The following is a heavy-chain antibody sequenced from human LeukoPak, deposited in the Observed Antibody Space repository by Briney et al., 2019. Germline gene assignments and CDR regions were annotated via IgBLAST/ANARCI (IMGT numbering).Heavy chain of an antibody. J-gene: IGHJ4*02. CDR3: AKAPVTSCRGAFCYPFDY. CDR1: GFIFRNYG. Sequence: GGSLRLSCAASGFIFRNYGMTWVRQAPGKGLEWVSAMSSSDDGRYYAASVRGRFTISRDTSRSTLYLQMNSLRAEDAAVYYCAKAPVTSCRGAFCYPFDYWGQGTLVTVSS. V-gene: IGHV3-23*01. CDR2: MSSSDDGR. D-gene: IGHD2-15*01.